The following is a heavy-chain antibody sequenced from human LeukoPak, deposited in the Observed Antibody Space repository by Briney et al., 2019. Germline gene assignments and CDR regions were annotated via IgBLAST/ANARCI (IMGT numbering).Heavy chain of an antibody. CDR3: AKDKDTPATAQPQRGYFES. CDR1: GFPFSGSG. D-gene: IGHD2-15*01. V-gene: IGHV3-33*06. J-gene: IGHJ4*02. Sequence: GGSLRLSCAATGFPFSGSGMHWVRQAPCKGLEWVAVIWYDGSHQYYADSVKGRFTISRDNSKNTLNLQMNSLRVEDTAVYFCAKDKDTPATAQPQRGYFESWGQGTLVTVSS. CDR2: IWYDGSHQ.